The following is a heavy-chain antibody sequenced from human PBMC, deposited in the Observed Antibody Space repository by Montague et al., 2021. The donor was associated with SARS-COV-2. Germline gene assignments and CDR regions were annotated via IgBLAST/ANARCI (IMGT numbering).Heavy chain of an antibody. CDR1: GGSISSYY. V-gene: IGHV4-59*12. Sequence: SETLSLTCTVSGGSISSYYWSWIRQPPGKGLEWIGYIYYSGSTNYNPSLKSRVTISVDTSKNQFSLKLSSVTAADTAVYYCARDPGCGAQQLVPPRLYYYYCGMGVWGQGTTVTVSS. D-gene: IGHD6-13*01. J-gene: IGHJ6*02. CDR2: IYYSGST. CDR3: ARDPGCGAQQLVPPRLYYYYCGMGV.